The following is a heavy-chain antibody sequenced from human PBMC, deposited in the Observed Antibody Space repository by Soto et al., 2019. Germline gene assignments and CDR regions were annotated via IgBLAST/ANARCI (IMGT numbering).Heavy chain of an antibody. Sequence: ETLSLTCTVSGGSISSSSYYWGWIRQPPGKGLEWIGSIYYSGSTYYNPSLKSRVTISVDTSKNQFSLKLSSVTAADTAVYYCAGQHKYSYGPGYFDYWGQGTLVTVSS. CDR2: IYYSGST. CDR3: AGQHKYSYGPGYFDY. CDR1: GGSISSSSYY. J-gene: IGHJ4*02. D-gene: IGHD5-18*01. V-gene: IGHV4-39*01.